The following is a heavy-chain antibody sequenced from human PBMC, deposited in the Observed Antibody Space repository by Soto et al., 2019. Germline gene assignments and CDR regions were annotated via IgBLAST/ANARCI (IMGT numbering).Heavy chain of an antibody. CDR3: AKDRGTRRQWLRDQCDY. D-gene: IGHD6-19*01. Sequence: QVQLVESGGGVVQPGRSLRVSCAASGFTFSIYAMHWVRQAPGTGLEWVAVISYDGTKTYYADSVKGRFTISRDNSKKTVYLPMKSLSDADPDVYYSAKDRGTRRQWLRDQCDYWGQGTLVTVSP. CDR2: ISYDGTKT. CDR1: GFTFSIYA. J-gene: IGHJ4*02. V-gene: IGHV3-30*18.